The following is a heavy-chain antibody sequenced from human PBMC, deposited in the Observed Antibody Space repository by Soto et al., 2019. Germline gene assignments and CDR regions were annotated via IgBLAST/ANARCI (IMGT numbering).Heavy chain of an antibody. CDR1: GGSISSGNYY. V-gene: IGHV4-30-4*01. Sequence: QVQLQESGPGLVKPSQTLSLTCTVSGGSISSGNYYWSWIRQPPGKGLEWIGYIYSSGSTYYNPSLTSRVTMYVDTSKNQFSLKLSSVTAADTAVYYCARESPGYCSGGSCYYFDYWGQGTLVTVSS. CDR3: ARESPGYCSGGSCYYFDY. J-gene: IGHJ4*02. CDR2: IYSSGST. D-gene: IGHD2-15*01.